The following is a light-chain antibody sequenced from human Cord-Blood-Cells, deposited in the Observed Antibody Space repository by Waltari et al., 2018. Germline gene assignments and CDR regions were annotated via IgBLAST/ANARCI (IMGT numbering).Light chain of an antibody. J-gene: IGLJ2*01. CDR1: SSHVGGYNY. V-gene: IGLV2-14*01. CDR2: DVS. CDR3: SSYTSSSTVV. Sequence: QSALTQPASVSGSPGPSITTSCTGTSSHVGGYNYVPWYQPHPGKAPKLMIYDVSNRPSGVSNRFSGSKSGNTASLTISGLQAEDEADYYCSSYTSSSTVVFGGGTKLTVL.